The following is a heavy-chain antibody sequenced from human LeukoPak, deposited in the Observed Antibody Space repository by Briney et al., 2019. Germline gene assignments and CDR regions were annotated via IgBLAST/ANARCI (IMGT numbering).Heavy chain of an antibody. CDR1: GYTSTAYY. Sequence: ASVKVSCKASGYTSTAYYMHWVRQAPGQGLEWMGWINPNSGGTNYAQKFQGRVTMTRDTSISTAYMELSRLRSDDTAVYYCARWGGGVGSIDYWGQGTLVTVSS. D-gene: IGHD3-16*01. CDR2: INPNSGGT. CDR3: ARWGGGVGSIDY. J-gene: IGHJ4*02. V-gene: IGHV1-2*02.